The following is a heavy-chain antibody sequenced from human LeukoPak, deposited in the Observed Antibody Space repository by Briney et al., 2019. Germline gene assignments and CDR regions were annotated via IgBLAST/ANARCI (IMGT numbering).Heavy chain of an antibody. D-gene: IGHD6-25*01. V-gene: IGHV3-7*03. J-gene: IGHJ4*02. CDR2: IKQDGSEK. CDR1: GFSFNNYR. Sequence: GGSLRLSCVASGFSFNNYRMTWVRQAPGKGLEWVANIKQDGSEKLYVDSVKGRFAISRDNAKKSLYLQINTLRAEDTAVYYCVRGPHIAATSYWGQGTLVTVSS. CDR3: VRGPHIAATSY.